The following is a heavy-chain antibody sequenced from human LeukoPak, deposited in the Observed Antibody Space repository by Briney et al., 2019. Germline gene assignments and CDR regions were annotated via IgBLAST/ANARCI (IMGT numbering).Heavy chain of an antibody. J-gene: IGHJ2*01. CDR2: IDAGNGRT. D-gene: IGHD6-13*01. CDR3: ARPGSGRSWRRSYWYFDL. V-gene: IGHV1-3*01. CDR1: GYDFTKYA. Sequence: ASVKVSCKASGYDFTKYAVQWVRQAPGQRLEWMGWIDAGNGRTKYSQDFQGRVTITRDTSARIAYMELSSLTSDDTAVYYCARPGSGRSWRRSYWYFDLWGRGTLVTVSS.